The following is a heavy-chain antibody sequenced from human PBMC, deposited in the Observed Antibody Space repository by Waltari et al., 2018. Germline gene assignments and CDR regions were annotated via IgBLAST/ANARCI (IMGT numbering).Heavy chain of an antibody. Sequence: EVQLVESGGGLVQPGGSLRLSCAASGFTFSSYSMNWVRQAPGKGLEWVSYISSSSSTIYYADSVKGRFTISRDNAKNSLYLQMNSLRAEDTAVYYCARGGSYQPFDYWGQGTLVTVSS. J-gene: IGHJ4*02. V-gene: IGHV3-48*04. CDR1: GFTFSSYS. D-gene: IGHD1-26*01. CDR3: ARGGSYQPFDY. CDR2: ISSSSSTI.